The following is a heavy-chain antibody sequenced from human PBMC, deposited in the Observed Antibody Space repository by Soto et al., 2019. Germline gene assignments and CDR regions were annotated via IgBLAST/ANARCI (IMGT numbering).Heavy chain of an antibody. CDR3: ARALHCSGGSCYSIRGYYYYYGMDV. CDR2: IIPIFGTA. V-gene: IGHV1-69*01. D-gene: IGHD2-15*01. J-gene: IGHJ6*02. Sequence: QVQLVQSGAEVKKPGSSVKVSCKASGGTFSSYAISWVRQAPGQGLEWMGGIIPIFGTANYAQKFQGRVTITVDESTSTAYMELSSLRSEDTAVYYCARALHCSGGSCYSIRGYYYYYGMDVWGQGTTVTVSS. CDR1: GGTFSSYA.